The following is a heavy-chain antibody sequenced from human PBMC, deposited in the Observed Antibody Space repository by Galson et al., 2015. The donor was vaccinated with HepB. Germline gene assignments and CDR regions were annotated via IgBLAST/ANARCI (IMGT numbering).Heavy chain of an antibody. CDR2: IIPILGIA. CDR3: AETMVRPYGMDV. D-gene: IGHD3-10*01. J-gene: IGHJ6*02. CDR1: GGTFSSYA. V-gene: IGHV1-69*04. Sequence: SCAASGGTFSSYAISWVRQAPGQGLEWMGRIIPILGIANYAQKFQGRVTITADKSTSTAYMELSSLRSEDTAVYYCAETMVRPYGMDVWGQGTTVTVSS.